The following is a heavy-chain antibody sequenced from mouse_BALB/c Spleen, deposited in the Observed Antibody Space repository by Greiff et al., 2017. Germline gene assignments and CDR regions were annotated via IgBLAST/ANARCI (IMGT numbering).Heavy chain of an antibody. CDR1: GFTFSDYG. D-gene: IGHD2-2*01. J-gene: IGHJ2*01. V-gene: IGHV5-15*02. CDR2: ISNLAYSI. Sequence: EVMLVESGGGLVQPGGSRKLSCAASGFTFSDYGMAWVRQAPGKGPEWVAFISNLAYSIYYADTVTGRFTISRENAKNTLYLEMSSLRSEDTAMYYCARWLEYFDYWGQGTTLTVSS. CDR3: ARWLEYFDY.